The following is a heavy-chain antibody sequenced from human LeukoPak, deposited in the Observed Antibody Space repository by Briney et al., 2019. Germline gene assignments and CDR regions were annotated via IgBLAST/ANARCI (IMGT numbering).Heavy chain of an antibody. CDR2: INPSGGST. CDR3: ARQGAYYYDSIHYFDY. J-gene: IGHJ4*02. V-gene: IGHV1-46*01. D-gene: IGHD3-22*01. CDR1: GYTFTSYY. Sequence: GASVKVSCEASGYTFTSYYMHWVRQAPGQGLEWMGIINPSGGSTSYAQKFQGRVTMTRDTSTSTVYMELSSLRSEDTAVYYCARQGAYYYDSIHYFDYWGQGTLVTVSS.